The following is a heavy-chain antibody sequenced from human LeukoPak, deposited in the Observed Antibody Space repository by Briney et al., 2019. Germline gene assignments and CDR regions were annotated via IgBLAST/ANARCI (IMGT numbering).Heavy chain of an antibody. CDR3: ARVGIDYSGNIIKYYFDY. CDR2: YSGNT. D-gene: IGHD4-23*01. CDR1: GGSISDYY. J-gene: IGHJ4*02. V-gene: IGHV4-59*01. Sequence: SETLSLTCTVSGGSISDYYWSWIRQPPGRGLEWIGYSGNTNYNPSLKSRVIISVDTSKNQFSLKLSPVTAADTAVYYCARVGIDYSGNIIKYYFDYWGQGTLVTVSS.